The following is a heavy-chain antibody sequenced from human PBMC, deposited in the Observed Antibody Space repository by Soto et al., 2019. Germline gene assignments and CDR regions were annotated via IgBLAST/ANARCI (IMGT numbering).Heavy chain of an antibody. V-gene: IGHV3-30*18. CDR2: ISYDGSNK. Sequence: PGGSLRLSCAASGFTFSSYGIHWVRQAPGKGLEWLAVISYDGSNKYYADSGKGRFTISRDNSKNTLYLQMNSLRAEETAVYYCAKDGQIATAYSDFWSGLGDYYYRMGVWGRRTRVGVSS. D-gene: IGHD3-3*01. J-gene: IGHJ6*01. CDR1: GFTFSSYG. CDR3: AKDGQIATAYSDFWSGLGDYYYRMGV.